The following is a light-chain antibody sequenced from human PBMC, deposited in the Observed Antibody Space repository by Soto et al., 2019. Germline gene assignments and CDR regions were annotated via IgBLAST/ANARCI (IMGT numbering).Light chain of an antibody. J-gene: IGLJ2*01. Sequence: QSVLTQPPSASRAPGQSVTISCTGTSSDVGTYDYVSWYQQHPGKAPKLMIYEVTKRPSGVPDRFSGSKSGNTASLTVSGLQSEDEADYYCSSYARNNIFVIFGGGTKLTVL. CDR2: EVT. CDR1: SSDVGTYDY. V-gene: IGLV2-8*02. CDR3: SSYARNNIFVI.